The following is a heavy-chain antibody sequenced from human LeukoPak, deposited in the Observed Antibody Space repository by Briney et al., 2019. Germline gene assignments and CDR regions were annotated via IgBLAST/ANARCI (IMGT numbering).Heavy chain of an antibody. CDR3: ARHSIAYCGGDCYYWYFDL. V-gene: IGHV4-59*08. Sequence: SETLSLTCAVSGGSVSGHYWDWIRQPPGKGLEWIGYIYYSGSTNYNPSLKSRVTISVDTSKNQFSLKLSSVTAADTAVYYCARHSIAYCGGDCYYWYFDLWGRGTLVTVSS. CDR2: IYYSGST. D-gene: IGHD2-21*02. CDR1: GGSVSGHY. J-gene: IGHJ2*01.